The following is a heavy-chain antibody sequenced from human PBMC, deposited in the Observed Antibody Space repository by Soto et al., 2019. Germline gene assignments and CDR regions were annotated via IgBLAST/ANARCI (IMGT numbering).Heavy chain of an antibody. J-gene: IGHJ6*02. CDR3: ATSTIDTSTWKQYFYGMDV. CDR2: INAGNGNT. Sequence: GASVKVSCKASEDTFTRYVIHWVRQAPGQRLEWMGWINAGNGNTKYSQNFQGRVTITRDASASTAYMELSSLRSQDTAVYYCATSTIDTSTWKQYFYGMDVWGQGSTVTVS. CDR1: EDTFTRYV. D-gene: IGHD6-13*01. V-gene: IGHV1-3*01.